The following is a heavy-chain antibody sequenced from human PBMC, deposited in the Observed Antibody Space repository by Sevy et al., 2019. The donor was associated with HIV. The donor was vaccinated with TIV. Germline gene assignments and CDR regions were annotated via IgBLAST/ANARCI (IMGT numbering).Heavy chain of an antibody. D-gene: IGHD3-10*01. CDR2: ISSSSSYI. V-gene: IGHV3-21*01. CDR1: GFTFSSYS. CDR3: ARGTIDGSGRGDV. Sequence: GGSLRLSCAASGFTFSSYSMNGVRQAPGKGLGWVSSISSSSSYIYYADTVKGRFTTSRDNAKNSLYLKRNSLRAEATAVYYCARGTIDGSGRGDVWGQGTTVTVSS. J-gene: IGHJ6*02.